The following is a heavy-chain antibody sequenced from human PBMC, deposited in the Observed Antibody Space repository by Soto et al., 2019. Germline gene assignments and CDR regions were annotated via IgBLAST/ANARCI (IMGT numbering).Heavy chain of an antibody. Sequence: QVQLQESGPGLVKPSETLSLTCTVSGDSISSYYWSWIRQPPGKGLEWIGYIYYSGSTNYNPSLKSRVTISVDTSKNQFSLKLSSVTAADTAVYYCARVSAGYWYFDLWGRGTLVTVSS. CDR3: ARVSAGYWYFDL. CDR1: GDSISSYY. CDR2: IYYSGST. V-gene: IGHV4-59*01. D-gene: IGHD6-19*01. J-gene: IGHJ2*01.